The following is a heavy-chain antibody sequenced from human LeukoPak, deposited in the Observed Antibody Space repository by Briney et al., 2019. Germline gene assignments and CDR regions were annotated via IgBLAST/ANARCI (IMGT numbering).Heavy chain of an antibody. D-gene: IGHD2-2*01. CDR2: IYYSGIT. Sequence: SETLSLTCTVSGGSISSYYWSWIRQPPGNGLEWVGYIYYSGITNYNPSLKSRVTISVDTSKNQFSLKLSSVTAADTAVYYCARPQGYCSSTSCYHWFDPWGQGTLVTVSS. CDR3: ARPQGYCSSTSCYHWFDP. J-gene: IGHJ5*02. V-gene: IGHV4-59*08. CDR1: GGSISSYY.